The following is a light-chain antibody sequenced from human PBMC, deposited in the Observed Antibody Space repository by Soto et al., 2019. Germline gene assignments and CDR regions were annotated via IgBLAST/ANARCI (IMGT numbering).Light chain of an antibody. V-gene: IGKV1-39*01. CDR2: DAS. CDR1: QRISTY. Sequence: DIQVTQSPRSLSASVGDRVTITYRASQRISTYLNWYQQKPGKAPKFLIYDASNLQSGVPSRFSGTGSGTDFTLTISSLQPEDFATYNCPQPYSIPTPSGHGTRLEIK. CDR3: PQPYSIPTP. J-gene: IGKJ5*01.